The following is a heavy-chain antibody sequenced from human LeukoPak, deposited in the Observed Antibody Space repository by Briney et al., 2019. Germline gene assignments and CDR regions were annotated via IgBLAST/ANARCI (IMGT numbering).Heavy chain of an antibody. CDR2: ISSSSSYI. J-gene: IGHJ5*02. Sequence: GGSLRLSCAASGFTFSSYSMNWVRQAPGKGLEWVSSISSSSSYIYYADSVKGRFAISRDNAKNSLYLQMNSLGAEDTAVYYCARDRRGYSSGFDPWGQGTLVTVSS. D-gene: IGHD6-19*01. V-gene: IGHV3-21*01. CDR3: ARDRRGYSSGFDP. CDR1: GFTFSSYS.